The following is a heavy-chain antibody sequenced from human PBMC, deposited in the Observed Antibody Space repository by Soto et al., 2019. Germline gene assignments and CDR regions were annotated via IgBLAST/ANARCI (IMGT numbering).Heavy chain of an antibody. D-gene: IGHD3-3*01. CDR1: GFTFSSYG. CDR3: ARDQDTIFGVVIRPYYYYMDV. V-gene: IGHV3-33*01. J-gene: IGHJ6*03. CDR2: IWEDGSNK. Sequence: QVQLVESGGGVVQPGRSLRLSCAASGFTFSSYGMHWVRQAPGKGLEWVAVIWEDGSNKYYADSVKGRFTISRDNSKNTLYLPMNSLRAEDTAVYYCARDQDTIFGVVIRPYYYYMDVWGKGTTVTVSS.